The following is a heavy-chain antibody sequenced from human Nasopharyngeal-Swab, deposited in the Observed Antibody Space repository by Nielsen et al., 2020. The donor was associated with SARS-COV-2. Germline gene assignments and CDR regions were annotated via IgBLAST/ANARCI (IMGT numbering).Heavy chain of an antibody. CDR2: INHSGST. J-gene: IGHJ4*02. CDR1: GGSFSGDY. V-gene: IGHV4-34*01. CDR3: ARVGSSWSSFDY. D-gene: IGHD6-13*01. Sequence: SETLSLTCAVYGGSFSGDYWSWIRQPPGKGLEWIGEINHSGSTNYNPSLKSRVTISIDTSKNQFSLKLSSVTAADTAVYYCARVGSSWSSFDYWGQGTLVTVSS.